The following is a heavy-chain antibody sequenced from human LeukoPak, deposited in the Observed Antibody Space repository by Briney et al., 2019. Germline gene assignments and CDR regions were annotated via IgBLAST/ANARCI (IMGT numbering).Heavy chain of an antibody. CDR3: ARLSIQKINDY. V-gene: IGHV4-39*01. CDR2: IYYSGST. CDR1: GGSISSSSYY. Sequence: SETLSLTCTVSGGSISSSSYYWGWIRQPPGKGLEWIGSIYYSGSTYYNPSLKSRVTISVDASKNQFSLKLSPVTAADTAVYYCARLSIQKINDYWGQGTLVTVSS. J-gene: IGHJ4*02.